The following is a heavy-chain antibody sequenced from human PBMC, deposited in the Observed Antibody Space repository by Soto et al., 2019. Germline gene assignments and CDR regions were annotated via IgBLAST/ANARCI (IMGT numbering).Heavy chain of an antibody. CDR2: IKQDGSEK. CDR1: GFTFSSYW. Sequence: PGGSLRLSCAASGFTFSSYWMSWVRQAPGKGLEWVANIKQDGSEKYYVDSVKGRFTISRDNAKNSLYLQMNSLRAEDTAVYYCATRIQLWLRDWYLDLWGRGTLVTVSS. V-gene: IGHV3-7*01. D-gene: IGHD5-18*01. J-gene: IGHJ2*01. CDR3: ATRIQLWLRDWYLDL.